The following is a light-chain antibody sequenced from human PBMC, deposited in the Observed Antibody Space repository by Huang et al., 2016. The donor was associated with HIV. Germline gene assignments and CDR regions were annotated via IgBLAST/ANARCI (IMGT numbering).Light chain of an antibody. J-gene: IGKJ1*01. CDR2: SAA. CDR1: QNIKNY. V-gene: IGKV1-39*01. CDR3: QQSFNRPPWT. Sequence: DIQMTQSPSSLSASVGDRVTITCRASQNIKNYLNWYQQKPGKAPKLLIYSAASLQSGVPARFSGSGSGTDFTLTISDLQPEDFATYYCQQSFNRPPWTFGQGTKVEVK.